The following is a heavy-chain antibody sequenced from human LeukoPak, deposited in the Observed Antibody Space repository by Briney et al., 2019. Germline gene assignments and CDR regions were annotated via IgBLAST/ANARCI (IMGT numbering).Heavy chain of an antibody. J-gene: IGHJ4*02. D-gene: IGHD3-3*01. CDR2: ISDSSTTI. CDR1: GFTFSSYS. CDR3: ARDRGGAYDFWSGYYTGYFDY. V-gene: IGHV3-48*01. Sequence: GGSLRLSCAASGFTFSSYSMNWVRQAPGKGLEWVSYISDSSTTIYYADSVMGRFTISRDNAKNSLYLQMNSLRAEDTAVYYCARDRGGAYDFWSGYYTGYFDYWGQGTLVPVSS.